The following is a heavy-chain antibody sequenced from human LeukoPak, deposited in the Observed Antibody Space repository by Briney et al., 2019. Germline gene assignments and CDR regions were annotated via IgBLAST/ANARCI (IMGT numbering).Heavy chain of an antibody. J-gene: IGHJ6*04. Sequence: GGSLRLSCAASGFTFSSYSMNWVRQAPGKGLEWVSYISSSGSTINSADSVKGRFTISRDNAKNSLYLQMNSLRAEDTAVYYCARVWAVARPWDVWGKGTTVTVSS. CDR3: ARVWAVARPWDV. D-gene: IGHD6-19*01. CDR2: ISSSGSTI. CDR1: GFTFSSYS. V-gene: IGHV3-48*04.